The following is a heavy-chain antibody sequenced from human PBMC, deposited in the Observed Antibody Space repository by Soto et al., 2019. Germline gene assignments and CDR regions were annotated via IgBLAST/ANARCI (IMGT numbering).Heavy chain of an antibody. J-gene: IGHJ4*02. CDR1: GDSVSSDTAA. CDR2: TYYRSNWRH. Sequence: SQTLSLTCAISGDSVSSDTAAWNWIRSSPSRGLEWLGRTYYRSNWRHDYAVSVKSRITVNPDTSKNHFSLQLNSVTPDDTAVYYCARGVAGSGFDLWGQGTLVTVSS. D-gene: IGHD6-19*01. CDR3: ARGVAGSGFDL. V-gene: IGHV6-1*01.